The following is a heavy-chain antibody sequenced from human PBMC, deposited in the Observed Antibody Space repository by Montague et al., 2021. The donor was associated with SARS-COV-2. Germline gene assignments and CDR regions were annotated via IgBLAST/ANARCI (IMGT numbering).Heavy chain of an antibody. Sequence: SETLSLTCTVSGGSISSSSYYWGWIRQPPGKGLEWIGSIYYSGSTYYNPSLKSRVTISVDTSKNQFSLKLSSVTAADTAVYYCARRFNYDILTGGALQYYYGMDVWGQGTTVTVSS. CDR3: ARRFNYDILTGGALQYYYGMDV. CDR1: GGSISSSSYY. V-gene: IGHV4-39*01. D-gene: IGHD3-9*01. J-gene: IGHJ6*02. CDR2: IYYSGST.